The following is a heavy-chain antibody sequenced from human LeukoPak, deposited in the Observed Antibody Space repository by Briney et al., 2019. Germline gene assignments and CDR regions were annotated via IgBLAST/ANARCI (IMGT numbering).Heavy chain of an antibody. CDR2: LDPEDGET. V-gene: IGHV1-24*01. CDR1: GYTLTELS. Sequence: ASVKVSCKVSGYTLTELSMHWVRQAPGKGLEWMGGLDPEDGETIYAQKFQGRVTMTEDTSTDTAYMELSSLRSEDTAVYYCATLHMVRGVIGPAFDYWGQGTLVTVSS. J-gene: IGHJ4*02. D-gene: IGHD3-10*01. CDR3: ATLHMVRGVIGPAFDY.